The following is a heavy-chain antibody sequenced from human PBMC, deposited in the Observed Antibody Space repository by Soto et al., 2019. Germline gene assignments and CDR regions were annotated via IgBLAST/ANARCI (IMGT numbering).Heavy chain of an antibody. D-gene: IGHD6-6*01. V-gene: IGHV4-31*03. Sequence: PSETLSLTCTVSGGSISSGGYYWSWIRQHPGKGLEWIGYIYYSGSTYYNPSLKSRVTISVDTSKNQFSLKLSSVTAADTAVYYCARAYIAADNSGNIEYWGQGTLVTVSS. CDR1: GGSISSGGYY. J-gene: IGHJ4*02. CDR3: ARAYIAADNSGNIEY. CDR2: IYYSGST.